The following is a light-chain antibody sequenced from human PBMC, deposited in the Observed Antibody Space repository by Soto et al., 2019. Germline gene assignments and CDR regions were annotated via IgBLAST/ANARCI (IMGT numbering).Light chain of an antibody. CDR3: QQYKNWPPFT. V-gene: IGKV3-15*01. CDR1: HSLGQS. J-gene: IGKJ5*01. CDR2: GAS. Sequence: EMLMTQSPATLSVSPGDRATRSCRASHSLGQSLAWYQQKAGQAPRLLIYGASTRATGIPARFSGSGSGTEFTLTISSLQSEDFAVYYCQQYKNWPPFTFGQGTRLEIK.